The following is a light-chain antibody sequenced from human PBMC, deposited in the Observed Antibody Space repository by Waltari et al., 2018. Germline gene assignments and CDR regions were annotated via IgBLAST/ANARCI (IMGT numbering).Light chain of an antibody. V-gene: IGKV3-20*01. CDR1: QSVSRT. J-gene: IGKJ1*01. Sequence: EIVLTQSPGTLSLSPGDRATLSCRASQSVSRTLAWYQQKPGQVPRLLIYGASTRATGIPERFSGGGSGTDFSLTISRLEPEDFAVYYCQHYVRLPATFGQGTKVEIK. CDR2: GAS. CDR3: QHYVRLPAT.